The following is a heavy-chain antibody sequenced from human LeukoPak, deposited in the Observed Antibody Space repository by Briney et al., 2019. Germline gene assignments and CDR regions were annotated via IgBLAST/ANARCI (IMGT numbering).Heavy chain of an antibody. Sequence: GGSLRLSCAASGNYWMHWVRQAPGKGLVWVSHINSDGSWTSYADSVKGRFTISKDNAKNTLYLQMNSLRAEDSAVYYCVSLDGVYYYHMDVWGQGTTVIVSS. V-gene: IGHV3-74*01. CDR3: VSLDGVYYYHMDV. CDR2: INSDGSWT. J-gene: IGHJ6*02. CDR1: GNYW. D-gene: IGHD3/OR15-3a*01.